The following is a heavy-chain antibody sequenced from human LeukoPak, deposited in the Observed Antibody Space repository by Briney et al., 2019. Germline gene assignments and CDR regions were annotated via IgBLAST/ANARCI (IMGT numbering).Heavy chain of an antibody. CDR1: KFTFNNYA. J-gene: IGHJ6*03. D-gene: IGHD1-26*01. CDR2: ISGSGDNM. V-gene: IGHV3-23*01. Sequence: QPGGSLRLSGLASKFTFNNYAMTWVRQAPGKGLEWVSSISGSGDNMDYADSVKGRFTISRDNSENTLYLQMNSLRGEDTAVYYCARDGYSGSYYRLYYFFMDVWGKGTTVTVSS. CDR3: ARDGYSGSYYRLYYFFMDV.